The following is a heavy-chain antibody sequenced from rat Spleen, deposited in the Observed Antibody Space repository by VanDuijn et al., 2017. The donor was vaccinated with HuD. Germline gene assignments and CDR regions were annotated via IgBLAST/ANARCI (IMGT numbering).Heavy chain of an antibody. D-gene: IGHD4-3*01. CDR3: ARWDNSGYFDY. CDR2: IRAGGGNT. CDR1: GFTFSNYY. V-gene: IGHV5-25*01. J-gene: IGHJ2*01. Sequence: EVQLVESGGGLVQPGRSMKLSCAASGFTFSNYYMAWVRQAPTKGLEWVAAIRAGGGNTYFRDYVKGRFTISRDNGKTTLYLQMDGLRSEDTATYYCARWDNSGYFDYWGQGVMVTVSS.